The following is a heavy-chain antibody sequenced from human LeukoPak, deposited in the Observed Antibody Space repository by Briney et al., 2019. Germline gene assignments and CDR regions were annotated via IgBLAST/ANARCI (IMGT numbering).Heavy chain of an antibody. CDR2: ISYDGSDK. CDR3: ARGGGTTWLEVDY. CDR1: GFTFNYYA. V-gene: IGHV3-30*14. J-gene: IGHJ4*02. D-gene: IGHD5-12*01. Sequence: PGGSLRLSCVASGFTFNYYAVHWDRQAPGKGLEWVAVISYDGSDKYFADSVKGRFTISRDNSKNTLYLQMNSLRVEDTAVYYCARGGGTTWLEVDYWGQGTLVTVSS.